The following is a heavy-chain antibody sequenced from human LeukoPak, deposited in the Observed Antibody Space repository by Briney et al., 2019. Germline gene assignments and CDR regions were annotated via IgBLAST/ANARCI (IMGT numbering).Heavy chain of an antibody. V-gene: IGHV1-2*02. CDR1: GYTFTGYY. J-gene: IGHJ1*01. Sequence: ASVKVSCKASGYTFTGYYMHWVRQAPGQGLEWMGWINPNSGGTNYAQKFQGRVTMTRDMSTSTVYMELSSLRSEDTAVYYCAREKGLSSGWYDKYFQHWGQGTLVTVSS. D-gene: IGHD6-19*01. CDR2: INPNSGGT. CDR3: AREKGLSSGWYDKYFQH.